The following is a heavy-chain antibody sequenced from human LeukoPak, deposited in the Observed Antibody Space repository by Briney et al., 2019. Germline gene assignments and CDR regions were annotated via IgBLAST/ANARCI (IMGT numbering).Heavy chain of an antibody. CDR3: ARDVCSSTSCYSTDH. J-gene: IGHJ5*02. CDR1: GYTFTSYG. CDR2: ISAYNGNT. V-gene: IGHV1-18*01. Sequence: ASVKVSCKASGYTFTSYGISWVRQAPGQGLEWMGWISAYNGNTNYAQKLQGRVTMTTDTSTSTAYMELRSLRSDDTAVYYCARDVCSSTSCYSTDHWGQGTLVTVSS. D-gene: IGHD2-2*01.